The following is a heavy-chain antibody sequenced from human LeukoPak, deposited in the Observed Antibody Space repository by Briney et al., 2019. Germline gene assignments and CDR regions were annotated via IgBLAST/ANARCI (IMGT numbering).Heavy chain of an antibody. CDR3: ARGSRPVYNLLTGKRYFDY. J-gene: IGHJ4*02. CDR1: GFTVSSNY. V-gene: IGHV3-53*01. CDR2: IYSGGST. Sequence: GGSWRLSCAASGFTVSSNYMSWVRQAPGKGLEWVSIIYSGGSTFYADSVKGRFTISRDNSKNTLYLQMNSLRAEDTAVYYCARGSRPVYNLLTGKRYFDYWGQGTLLTVSS. D-gene: IGHD3-9*01.